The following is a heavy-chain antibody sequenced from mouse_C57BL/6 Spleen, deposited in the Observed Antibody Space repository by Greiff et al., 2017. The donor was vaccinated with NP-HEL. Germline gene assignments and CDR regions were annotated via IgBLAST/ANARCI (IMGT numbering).Heavy chain of an antibody. Sequence: EVQLQQSGTVLARPGASVKMSCKTSGYTFTSYWMHWVKQRPGQGLEWIGAIYPGNSDTSYNQKFKGKAKLTAVTSASTAYMELSSLTNEDSAVYYCTRYYYGSSRYAMDYWGQGTSVTVSS. J-gene: IGHJ4*01. D-gene: IGHD1-1*01. CDR1: GYTFTSYW. V-gene: IGHV1-5*01. CDR3: TRYYYGSSRYAMDY. CDR2: IYPGNSDT.